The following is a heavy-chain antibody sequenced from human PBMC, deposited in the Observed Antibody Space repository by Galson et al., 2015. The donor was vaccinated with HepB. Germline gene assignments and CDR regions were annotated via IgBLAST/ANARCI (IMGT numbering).Heavy chain of an antibody. J-gene: IGHJ4*02. CDR2: IGASGSAT. Sequence: SLRLSCAASGFTFTNYAMTWVRQAPGKGLEYVSNIGASGSATFYADSVKGWFTISRDNSKNTLYLQLNSLRVEDTAVYYCAKRGGSYSFDYWGQGTLVTVSS. V-gene: IGHV3-23*01. D-gene: IGHD1-26*01. CDR3: AKRGGSYSFDY. CDR1: GFTFTNYA.